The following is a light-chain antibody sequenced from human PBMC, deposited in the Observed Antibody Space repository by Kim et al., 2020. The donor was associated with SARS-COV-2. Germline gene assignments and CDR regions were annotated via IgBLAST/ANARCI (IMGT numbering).Light chain of an antibody. CDR3: LQYYTTLRT. CDR2: AAS. J-gene: IGKJ2*01. V-gene: IGKV1-NL1*01. CDR1: QAVSNS. Sequence: SGSIGDTVTITCRASQAVSNSLAWYQQKPGKAPKLLLFAASRLESGVPSRFSGSFSGTDYTLTISSLQPEDFATYYCLQYYTTLRTFGQGTKLEI.